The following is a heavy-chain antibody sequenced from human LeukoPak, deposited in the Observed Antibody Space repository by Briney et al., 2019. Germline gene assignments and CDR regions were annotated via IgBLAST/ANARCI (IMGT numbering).Heavy chain of an antibody. CDR3: ARDRTGTYWYFDL. V-gene: IGHV3-23*01. J-gene: IGHJ2*01. D-gene: IGHD7-27*01. Sequence: GSLRLSCAASGFTFSSYAMSWVRQAPGKGLEWVSAISGSGGSTYYADSVKGRFTISRDNSKNTLYLQMNSLRAEDTAVYYCARDRTGTYWYFDLWGRGTLVTVSS. CDR2: ISGSGGST. CDR1: GFTFSSYA.